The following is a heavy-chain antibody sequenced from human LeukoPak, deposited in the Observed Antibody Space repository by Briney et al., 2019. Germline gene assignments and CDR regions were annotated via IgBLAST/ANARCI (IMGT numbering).Heavy chain of an antibody. V-gene: IGHV1-8*01. J-gene: IGHJ5*02. D-gene: IGHD3-10*01. Sequence: ASVKVSCKASGYTFTSYDINWVRQATGQGLEWMGWMNPNSGNTGYAQKFQGRVTMTRNTSISTAYMELNSLRSEDPAVYYRARGPPITMVRGVISDWFDPWGQGTLVTVSS. CDR3: ARGPPITMVRGVISDWFDP. CDR2: MNPNSGNT. CDR1: GYTFTSYD.